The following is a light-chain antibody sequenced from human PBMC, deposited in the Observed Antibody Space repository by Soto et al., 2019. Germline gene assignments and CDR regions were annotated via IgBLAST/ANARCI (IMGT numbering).Light chain of an antibody. CDR2: DVS. Sequence: QSVLTQPASLSGSPGQSITISRPGNSSDVGGYNYVSWYQQHPGKAPKFMIYDVSNRPSGVSNRFSGSKSGNTASLTISGLQAEDEADYYCSSYTTSNTRQIVFGTGTKVTVL. CDR3: SSYTTSNTRQIV. V-gene: IGLV2-14*01. J-gene: IGLJ1*01. CDR1: SSDVGGYNY.